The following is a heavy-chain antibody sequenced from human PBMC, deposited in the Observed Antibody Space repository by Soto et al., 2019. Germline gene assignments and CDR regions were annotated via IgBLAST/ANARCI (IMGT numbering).Heavy chain of an antibody. Sequence: ASVKVSCKASGYTFTNYAMHWVRQAPGQRLEWMGWINPANGNTKYSQKFQGRVTIASDTSASTAYMELSSLRSADTALYYCARELNPRSNWNGFHAFDIWGQGTMVTVSS. D-gene: IGHD1-1*01. CDR2: INPANGNT. CDR1: GYTFTNYA. J-gene: IGHJ3*02. CDR3: ARELNPRSNWNGFHAFDI. V-gene: IGHV1-3*01.